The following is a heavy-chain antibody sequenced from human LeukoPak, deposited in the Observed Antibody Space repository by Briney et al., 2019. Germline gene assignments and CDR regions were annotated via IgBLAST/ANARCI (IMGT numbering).Heavy chain of an antibody. CDR2: ISSSRNTI. CDR1: GFTFSSYS. J-gene: IGHJ4*02. CDR3: ARDRYYDSGGFYFDY. V-gene: IGHV3-48*01. D-gene: IGHD3-22*01. Sequence: GSLRLSCAVSGFTFSSYSMNWVRQAPGKGLEWVSYISSSRNTIYYADSVKGRFTISRDNAKNSLYLQMNSLRAEDTAVYYCARDRYYDSGGFYFDYWGQGTLVTVSS.